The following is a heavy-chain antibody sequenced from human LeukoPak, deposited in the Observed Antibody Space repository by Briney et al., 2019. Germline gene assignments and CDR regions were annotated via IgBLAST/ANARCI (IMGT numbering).Heavy chain of an antibody. V-gene: IGHV3-33*01. CDR2: IWYDGSNK. J-gene: IGHJ4*02. CDR1: GFTFSSYG. D-gene: IGHD3-10*01. CDR3: ARHLLYGSGSHGDY. Sequence: GRSLRLSCAASGFTFSSYGMHWVRQAPGKGLEWVAVIWYDGSNKYYADSVKGGFTISRDTSKNTLYLQMNSLRAEDTAVYYCARHLLYGSGSHGDYWGQGTLVTVPS.